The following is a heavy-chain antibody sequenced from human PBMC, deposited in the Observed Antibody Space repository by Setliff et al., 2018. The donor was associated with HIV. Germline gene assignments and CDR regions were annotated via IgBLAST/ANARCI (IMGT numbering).Heavy chain of an antibody. CDR3: ARDPGRYNGMDV. Sequence: GGSLRLSCAASGFRFRSYWMSWVRQAPGKGLESVANVKQDGTETLYVDSVKGRFTISRDNANNLVYLQMNSLRGEDTAVYYCARDPGRYNGMDVWGQGTTVTVSS. J-gene: IGHJ6*02. D-gene: IGHD1-20*01. CDR1: GFRFRSYW. CDR2: VKQDGTET. V-gene: IGHV3-7*01.